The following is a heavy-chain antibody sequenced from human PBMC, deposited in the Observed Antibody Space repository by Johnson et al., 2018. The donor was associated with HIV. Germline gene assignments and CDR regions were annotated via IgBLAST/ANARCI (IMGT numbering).Heavy chain of an antibody. CDR3: TKDLRSWIAGAEFGAFDV. J-gene: IGHJ3*01. D-gene: IGHD6-13*01. Sequence: QMQLVESGGGWIQPGGSLRLSCVASGFTVSNNFMSWVRQAPGKGLEWVSYISSSGSTIYYADSVKGRFTISRDNVKNSLYLQMNSLRAEDTAFYYCTKDLRSWIAGAEFGAFDVWGQGTMVTVSS. CDR1: GFTVSNNF. V-gene: IGHV3-11*01. CDR2: ISSSGSTI.